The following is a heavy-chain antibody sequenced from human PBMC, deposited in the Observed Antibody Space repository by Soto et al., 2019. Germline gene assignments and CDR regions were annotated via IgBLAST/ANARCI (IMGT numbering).Heavy chain of an antibody. J-gene: IGHJ4*02. D-gene: IGHD3-22*01. CDR3: AKDAGDYESSGYYYFDY. CDR1: GVTLSDYY. V-gene: IGHV3-11*01. Sequence: PGGSLRLSCVASGVTLSDYYLGRMRQAPGKGLEWIAYMSVDGHKIHHADPVKGRFTISRDNAKNSLFLQMTDLRVEDTAVYYCAKDAGDYESSGYYYFDYWGQGTVVTVSS. CDR2: MSVDGHKI.